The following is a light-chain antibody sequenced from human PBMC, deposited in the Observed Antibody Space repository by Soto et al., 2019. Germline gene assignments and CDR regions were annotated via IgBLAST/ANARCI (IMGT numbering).Light chain of an antibody. Sequence: EIVLTQSPATLSLSPGERATLSCRASQSVSSYLVWYQQKPGQAPRLLIYDASNRATGIPARFSGSGSGTDFTLTISSLEPEDFAGYFCQQRANWPPLTCGGGTKVEIK. V-gene: IGKV3-11*01. CDR2: DAS. J-gene: IGKJ4*01. CDR3: QQRANWPPLT. CDR1: QSVSSY.